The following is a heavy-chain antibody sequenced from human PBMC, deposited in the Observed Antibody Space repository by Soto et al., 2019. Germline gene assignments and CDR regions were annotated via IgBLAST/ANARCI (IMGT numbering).Heavy chain of an antibody. CDR2: IGSSGSTI. J-gene: IGHJ5*02. CDR3: ARVRYYGSGSPISWFGP. Sequence: QVQLVESGGGLVKPGGSLRLSCAASGFSFSDYYMSWIRQAPGKGLEWVSYIGSSGSTIYYADSVKGRFTTSKDNAKKLLYQQMNSLRAEDTAVYCCARVRYYGSGSPISWFGPWGPGTLVNLS. D-gene: IGHD3-10*01. V-gene: IGHV3-11*01. CDR1: GFSFSDYY.